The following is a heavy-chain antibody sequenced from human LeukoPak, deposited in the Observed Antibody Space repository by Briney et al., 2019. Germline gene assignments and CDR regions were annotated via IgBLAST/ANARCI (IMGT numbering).Heavy chain of an antibody. J-gene: IGHJ4*02. Sequence: KPSETLSLTCTVSGGSISSYYWSWIRQPAGKGLEWIGRIYTSGSTNYNPSLKSRVTMSVDTSKNQFSLQLNSVTPEDTAVYYCARVGYDYPPGYFDYWGQGTLVTVSS. CDR1: GGSISSYY. CDR2: IYTSGST. D-gene: IGHD3-16*01. V-gene: IGHV4-4*07. CDR3: ARVGYDYPPGYFDY.